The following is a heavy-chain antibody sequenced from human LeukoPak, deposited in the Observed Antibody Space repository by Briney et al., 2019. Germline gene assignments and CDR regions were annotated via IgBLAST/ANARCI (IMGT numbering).Heavy chain of an antibody. CDR3: ASREGYGHAFDI. CDR1: DGSISSSSYY. Sequence: SATLSLTCTVSDGSISSSSYYCGWIRQPPGKGLEWIGYIYYSGSTNYNPSLKSRVTISVDTSKNQFSLKLSSVTAADTAVYYCASREGYGHAFDIWGQGTMVTVSS. CDR2: IYYSGST. J-gene: IGHJ3*02. V-gene: IGHV4-61*05. D-gene: IGHD6-13*01.